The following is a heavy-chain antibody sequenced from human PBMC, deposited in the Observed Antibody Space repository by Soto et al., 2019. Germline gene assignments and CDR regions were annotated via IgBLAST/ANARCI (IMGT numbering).Heavy chain of an antibody. D-gene: IGHD3-10*01. CDR1: GFTFSSYA. J-gene: IGHJ4*02. Sequence: LRLSCAASGFTFSSYAMHWVRQAPGKGLEWVAVISYDGSNKYYADSVKGRFTISRDNSKNTLYLQMNSLRAEDTAVYYCARGPWFGECVDYWGQGTLVTVSS. CDR3: ARGPWFGECVDY. V-gene: IGHV3-30-3*01. CDR2: ISYDGSNK.